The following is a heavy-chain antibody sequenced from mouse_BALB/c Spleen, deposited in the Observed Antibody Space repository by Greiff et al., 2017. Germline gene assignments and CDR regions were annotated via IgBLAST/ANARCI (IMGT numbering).Heavy chain of an antibody. CDR1: GYTFSSYW. Sequence: QVQLKESGAELMKPGASVKISCKATGYTFSSYWIEWVKQRPGHGLEWIGEILPGSGSTNYNEKFKGKATFTADTSSNTAYMQLSSLTSEDSAVYYCARGGYGSSPAWFAYWGQGTLVTVSA. CDR3: ARGGYGSSPAWFAY. J-gene: IGHJ3*01. D-gene: IGHD1-1*01. V-gene: IGHV1-9*01. CDR2: ILPGSGST.